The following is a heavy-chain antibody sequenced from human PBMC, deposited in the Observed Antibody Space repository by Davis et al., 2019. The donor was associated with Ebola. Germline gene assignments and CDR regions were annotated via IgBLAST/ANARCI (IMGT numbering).Heavy chain of an antibody. Sequence: ASVKVSCKASGYTFTSYYMHWVRQAPGQGLEWMGIINPSGGSTSYAQKFQGRVTMTRDTSTSTAYMELSSLRSEDTAVYYCARDLPGGDWYFDLWGRGTLVTVSS. CDR1: GYTFTSYY. CDR3: ARDLPGGDWYFDL. CDR2: INPSGGST. D-gene: IGHD1-14*01. J-gene: IGHJ2*01. V-gene: IGHV1-46*01.